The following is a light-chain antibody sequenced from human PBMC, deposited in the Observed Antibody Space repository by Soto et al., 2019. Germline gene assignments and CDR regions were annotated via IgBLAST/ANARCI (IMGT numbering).Light chain of an antibody. V-gene: IGLV2-8*01. CDR3: SSFAGSNVV. CDR1: SSDVGGYNY. Sequence: QSALTQPPSASGSPGQSVTISCTGTSSDVGGYNYVSWYQQHPGKAPKLMISEVSKRPSGVPDRFSGSKSGNTASLTVSGLQAEDVADYYCSSFAGSNVVFGGGTKLTVL. CDR2: EVS. J-gene: IGLJ2*01.